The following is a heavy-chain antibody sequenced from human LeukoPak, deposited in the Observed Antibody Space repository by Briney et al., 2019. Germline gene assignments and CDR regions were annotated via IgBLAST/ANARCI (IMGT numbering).Heavy chain of an antibody. CDR1: GFTFCSYG. J-gene: IGHJ3*02. CDR3: AKAGEYNWNYGAFDI. Sequence: PGGSLRLSCAASGFTFCSYGMHWVRQAPGKGLEWVAFIRYDGSNKYYADSVKGRFTISRDNSKNTLYLQMNSLRAEDTAVYYCAKAGEYNWNYGAFDIWGQGTMVTVSS. CDR2: IRYDGSNK. V-gene: IGHV3-30*02. D-gene: IGHD1-7*01.